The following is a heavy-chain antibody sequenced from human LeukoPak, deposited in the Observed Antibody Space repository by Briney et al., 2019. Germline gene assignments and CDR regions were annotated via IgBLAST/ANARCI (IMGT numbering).Heavy chain of an antibody. D-gene: IGHD6-19*01. Sequence: GGPLRLSCAVSGFTFSSYAMTWVRQAPGKGLEWVSAISGTGANTYYADSVKGRFTTSRDNPRSTLYLQMNSLSNEDTAVYYCAYADNNGWYYFDYWGQGTLVTVSS. CDR2: ISGTGANT. V-gene: IGHV3-23*01. CDR1: GFTFSSYA. J-gene: IGHJ4*02. CDR3: AYADNNGWYYFDY.